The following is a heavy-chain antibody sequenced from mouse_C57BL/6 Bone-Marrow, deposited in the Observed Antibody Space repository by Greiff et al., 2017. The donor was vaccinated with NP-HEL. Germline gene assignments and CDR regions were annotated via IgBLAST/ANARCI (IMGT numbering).Heavy chain of an antibody. D-gene: IGHD1-1*01. CDR3: ARPPITTVEGTWFAY. Sequence: EVQLVESGGGLVQPGGSLKLSCAASGFTFSDYYMYWVRQTPEKRLEWVAYISNGGGSTYYPDTVKGRFTISRDNAKNTLYLQMSRLKSEDTAMYYCARPPITTVEGTWFAYWGQGTLVTVSA. V-gene: IGHV5-12*01. J-gene: IGHJ3*01. CDR2: ISNGGGST. CDR1: GFTFSDYY.